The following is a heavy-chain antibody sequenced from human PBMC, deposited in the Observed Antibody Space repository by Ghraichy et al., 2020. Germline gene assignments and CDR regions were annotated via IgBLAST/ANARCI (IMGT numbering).Heavy chain of an antibody. J-gene: IGHJ4*02. CDR3: ARGDSSSSFDY. D-gene: IGHD6-6*01. CDR2: INSDGSDT. CDR1: GFTFSAYW. V-gene: IGHV3-74*01. Sequence: GGSLRLSCAASGFTFSAYWMHWVRQAPGKGLVWVSRINSDGSDTTYADSMKGRFTISRDNAKNTLYLQMDSLGAEDTSVYYCARGDSSSSFDYWGQGTLVTVSS.